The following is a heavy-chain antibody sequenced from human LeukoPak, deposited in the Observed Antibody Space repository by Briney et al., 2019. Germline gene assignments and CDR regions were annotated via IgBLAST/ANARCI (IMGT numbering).Heavy chain of an antibody. D-gene: IGHD3-3*01. CDR3: ATENYDFWSGYYLSP. CDR1: GGSFSGYY. Sequence: SETLSLTCAVYGGSFSGYYWSWIRQPPGKGLEWIGEINHSGSTNYNPSLKSRVTISVDTSKNQFSLKLSSVTAADTAVYYCATENYDFWSGYYLSPWGQGTLVTVSS. V-gene: IGHV4-34*01. CDR2: INHSGST. J-gene: IGHJ5*02.